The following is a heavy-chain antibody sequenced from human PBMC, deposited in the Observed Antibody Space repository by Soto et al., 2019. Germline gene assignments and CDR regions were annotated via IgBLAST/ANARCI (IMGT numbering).Heavy chain of an antibody. J-gene: IGHJ5*02. CDR3: ARTDYYDSSGYYYSWFDP. D-gene: IGHD3-22*01. Sequence: GGSLRLSCAGSGFTFSNHWMNWVRQAPGKGLEWVANIKADGSEKYYVDSVKGRFTISRDNAKNSLYLQMNSLRAEDTAVYYCARTDYYDSSGYYYSWFDPWGQGTLVTV. V-gene: IGHV3-7*01. CDR2: IKADGSEK. CDR1: GFTFSNHW.